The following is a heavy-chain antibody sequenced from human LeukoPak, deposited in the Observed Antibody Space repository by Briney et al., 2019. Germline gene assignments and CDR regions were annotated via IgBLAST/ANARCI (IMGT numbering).Heavy chain of an antibody. CDR1: GSTFSSYG. V-gene: IGHV3-30*18. J-gene: IGHJ5*02. Sequence: PGGSLRLSCAASGSTFSSYGMHWVRQAPGKGLEWVAVISYDGSNKYYADSVKGRFTISRDNSKNTLYLQMNSLRAEDTAVYYCAKDLSRGYCSSTSCYNWFDPWGQGTLVTVSS. CDR2: ISYDGSNK. D-gene: IGHD2-2*01. CDR3: AKDLSRGYCSSTSCYNWFDP.